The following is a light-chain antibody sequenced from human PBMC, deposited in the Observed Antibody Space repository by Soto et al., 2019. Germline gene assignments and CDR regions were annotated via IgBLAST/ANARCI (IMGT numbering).Light chain of an antibody. J-gene: IGKJ1*01. CDR1: QYINTR. V-gene: IGKV3-11*01. CDR3: HQRQSWPRT. Sequence: IVVTQSPTTLSSFPCDRVTLSCRASQYINTRLAWYQHRPGQAPRLLIYLTSIRAAGIPARFSASGTGTDFTLTISDVQPEDFAVYYCHQRQSWPRTFGQGTKVDI. CDR2: LTS.